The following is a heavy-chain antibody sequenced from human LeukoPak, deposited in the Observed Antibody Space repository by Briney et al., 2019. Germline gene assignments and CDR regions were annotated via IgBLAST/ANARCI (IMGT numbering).Heavy chain of an antibody. CDR2: INHSGST. V-gene: IGHV4-34*01. J-gene: IGHJ6*02. CDR3: ARGGMRYYGSGSYYTNYYYYGMDV. CDR1: GGSFSGYY. Sequence: SETLSLTCAVYGGSFSGYYWSWIRQPPGKGLEWIGEINHSGSTNYNPSLKSRVTISVDTSKNQFSPKLSSVTAADTAVYYCARGGMRYYGSGSYYTNYYYYGMDVWGQGTTVTVSS. D-gene: IGHD3-10*01.